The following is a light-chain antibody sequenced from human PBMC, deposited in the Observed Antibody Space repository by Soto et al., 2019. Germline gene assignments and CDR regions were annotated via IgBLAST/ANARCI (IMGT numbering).Light chain of an antibody. Sequence: EIVMTQSPATLSVSPGERATLSCRASQSVTTNLAWYQQKPGQAPRLLIYASSTRATGTSARFSGSGSGTEFTLTISRLQSEDFAFYYCQQYDNWLTFGGGTKVEIK. CDR2: ASS. V-gene: IGKV3D-15*01. CDR3: QQYDNWLT. J-gene: IGKJ4*01. CDR1: QSVTTN.